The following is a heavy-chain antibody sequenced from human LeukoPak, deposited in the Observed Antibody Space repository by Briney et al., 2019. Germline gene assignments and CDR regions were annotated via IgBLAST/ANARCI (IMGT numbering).Heavy chain of an antibody. Sequence: GGSLRLSCAASGFTFSSYAMGWVRQTPGEGLEWVSAISGSGGSTYYADSVKGRFTISRDNSKNTLYLQMNSLRAGDTAVYYCAKAKYYGDSHFDYWGQGTLVTVSS. CDR2: ISGSGGST. V-gene: IGHV3-23*01. D-gene: IGHD4-17*01. J-gene: IGHJ4*02. CDR1: GFTFSSYA. CDR3: AKAKYYGDSHFDY.